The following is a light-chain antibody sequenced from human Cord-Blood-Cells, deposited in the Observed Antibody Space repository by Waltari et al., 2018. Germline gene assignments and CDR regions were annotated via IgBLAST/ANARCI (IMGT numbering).Light chain of an antibody. J-gene: IGKJ3*01. Sequence: DIQLTQSPSFLSASVGDRVTITCRASQGISSYLAWYQQKPGKAPKLLIYAASTLQSGVPSRFSGSGSGTEFTLTISSLQPEDFATDYCQQLNSNPFTFGPGTKVDIK. CDR2: AAS. CDR1: QGISSY. V-gene: IGKV1-9*01. CDR3: QQLNSNPFT.